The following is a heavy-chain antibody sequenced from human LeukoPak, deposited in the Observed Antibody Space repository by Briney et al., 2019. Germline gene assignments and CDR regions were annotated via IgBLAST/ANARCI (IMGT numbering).Heavy chain of an antibody. V-gene: IGHV3-23*01. CDR1: RFTFNTYA. D-gene: IGHD4-17*01. Sequence: PGGSLRLSCAASRFTFNTYALIWVRQAPGKGLEWVSAINGRGDTPHYADSVKGRFTISRDNSKSTLYLQMDGLRTEDTAIYYCARDPNGDHLGAFDFWGQGTMVTVSS. CDR3: ARDPNGDHLGAFDF. CDR2: INGRGDTP. J-gene: IGHJ3*01.